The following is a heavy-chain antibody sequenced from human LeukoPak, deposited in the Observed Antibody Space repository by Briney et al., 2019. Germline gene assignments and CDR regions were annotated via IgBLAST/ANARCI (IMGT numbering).Heavy chain of an antibody. CDR1: GGSISSSSYY. J-gene: IGHJ4*02. V-gene: IGHV4-39*07. CDR2: IYYSGST. D-gene: IGHD6-19*01. Sequence: SETLSLTCTVSGGSISSSSYYWGWIREPPGKGLEWIGSIYYSGSTYYNPSLKSRVTISVDTSKNQFSLKLSSVTAADTAVYYCARDEWHQWLPFDYWGQGTLVTVSS. CDR3: ARDEWHQWLPFDY.